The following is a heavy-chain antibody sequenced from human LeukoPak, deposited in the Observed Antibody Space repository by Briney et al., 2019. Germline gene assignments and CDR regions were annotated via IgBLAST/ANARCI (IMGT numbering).Heavy chain of an antibody. Sequence: GGSLRLSCAASGFTLSSYWMSWVRQSPGKGLEWVANIKQDGSEKYYVDSVKGRFTISRDNAKNSLYLQMNSLRAEDTAVYYCAREGLVHDAFDIWGQGTMVTVSS. V-gene: IGHV3-7*01. CDR2: IKQDGSEK. D-gene: IGHD3/OR15-3a*01. CDR1: GFTLSSYW. CDR3: AREGLVHDAFDI. J-gene: IGHJ3*02.